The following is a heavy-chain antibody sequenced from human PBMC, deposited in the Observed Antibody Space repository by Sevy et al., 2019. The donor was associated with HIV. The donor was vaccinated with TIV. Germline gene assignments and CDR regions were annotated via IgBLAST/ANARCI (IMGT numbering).Heavy chain of an antibody. Sequence: GGSLRLSCAASGFAFSSHAMHWVRQAPGKGLEWVAVISYEGTETFYAASVEGRFTISRDNSKNMLSLQINSLRAEDTAVYYCAGDGGYSIKWYPLYWGHGTLVTVSS. D-gene: IGHD6-13*01. CDR2: ISYEGTET. V-gene: IGHV3-30-3*01. CDR1: GFAFSSHA. CDR3: AGDGGYSIKWYPLY. J-gene: IGHJ4*01.